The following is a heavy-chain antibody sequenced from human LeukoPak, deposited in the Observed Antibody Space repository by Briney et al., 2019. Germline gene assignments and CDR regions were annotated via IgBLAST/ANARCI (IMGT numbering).Heavy chain of an antibody. Sequence: SVPVSCKSSGYTFIDYYIHWVRQAPGQGLEWMGWINPNSGATKYAQKFQGRVSMARDTSINTAYMDLTNLRSDDTAIFYCARVKKLIPEFEFWGQGTLVTVSS. D-gene: IGHD2-2*02. CDR1: GYTFIDYY. J-gene: IGHJ4*02. CDR2: INPNSGAT. V-gene: IGHV1-2*02. CDR3: ARVKKLIPEFEF.